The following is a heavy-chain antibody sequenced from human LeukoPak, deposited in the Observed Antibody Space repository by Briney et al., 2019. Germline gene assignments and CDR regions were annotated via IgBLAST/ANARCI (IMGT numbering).Heavy chain of an antibody. CDR3: AKSHPAVTTTDWYFDL. CDR2: ISYTGST. V-gene: IGHV4-59*01. D-gene: IGHD4-17*01. J-gene: IGHJ2*01. CDR1: GDSFTSDY. Sequence: SETLSLTCSVSGDSFTSDYWSWIRQPPGKGLEWIGYISYTGSTKSNPALKSRVTISGDRSKNQFSLKMTSVTAADTAVYYCAKSHPAVTTTDWYFDLWGRGTLVTVSS.